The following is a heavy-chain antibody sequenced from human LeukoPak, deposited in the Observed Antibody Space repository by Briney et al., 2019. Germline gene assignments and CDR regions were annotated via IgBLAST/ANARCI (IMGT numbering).Heavy chain of an antibody. Sequence: SQTLSLTCDICGDSVSSNSATWNWIRQSPTRGLEWLGRTYYRSRWYYDYAVPVKGRITFNPDTSKNQVSLQLNSVTPEDTAVYFCARDIKGGTANFDCWGQGILVTVSS. CDR2: TYYRSRWYY. CDR1: GDSVSSNSAT. J-gene: IGHJ4*02. CDR3: ARDIKGGTANFDC. V-gene: IGHV6-1*01.